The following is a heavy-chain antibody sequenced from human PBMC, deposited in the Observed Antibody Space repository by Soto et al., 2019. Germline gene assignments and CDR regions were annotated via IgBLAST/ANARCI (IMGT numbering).Heavy chain of an antibody. J-gene: IGHJ4*02. CDR3: AKDNDY. CDR2: ISYDGSNK. CDR1: GFTFSSYG. Sequence: PGGSLRLSCAASGFTFSSYGMHWVRQAPGKGLEWVAVISYDGSNKYYADSVKGRFTISRDNSKNTLYLQMNSLRAEDTAVYYCAKDNDYWGQGTLVTVSS. V-gene: IGHV3-30*18.